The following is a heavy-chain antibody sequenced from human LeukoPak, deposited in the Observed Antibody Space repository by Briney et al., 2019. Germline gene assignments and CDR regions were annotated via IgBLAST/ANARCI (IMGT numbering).Heavy chain of an antibody. Sequence: GGSLRLSCAASGFTFSNYWMNCVRQAPAKGLEWVANIKQDGSEKYYVDSVKGRFTISRDNAKNSLYLQMNSLRAGDTAVYHCARSYSTSPKIFDYWGQGTLVTVSS. CDR3: ARSYSTSPKIFDY. V-gene: IGHV3-7*01. CDR1: GFTFSNYW. J-gene: IGHJ4*02. D-gene: IGHD6-6*01. CDR2: IKQDGSEK.